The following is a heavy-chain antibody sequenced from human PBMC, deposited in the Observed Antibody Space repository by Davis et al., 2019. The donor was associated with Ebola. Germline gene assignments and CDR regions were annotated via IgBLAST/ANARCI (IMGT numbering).Heavy chain of an antibody. CDR3: ARDGSLDSLEF. V-gene: IGHV1-69*13. CDR1: GGTFSTYS. CDR2: IIPIFDRT. J-gene: IGHJ4*02. D-gene: IGHD2-2*03. Sequence: AASVKVSCKVSGGTFSTYSISWVRQAPGQGLEWMGGIIPIFDRTNYAQKFQGRVTITADESTTKAYLDVSSLRSEDTAVYYCARDGSLDSLEFWGQGTLVTVSS.